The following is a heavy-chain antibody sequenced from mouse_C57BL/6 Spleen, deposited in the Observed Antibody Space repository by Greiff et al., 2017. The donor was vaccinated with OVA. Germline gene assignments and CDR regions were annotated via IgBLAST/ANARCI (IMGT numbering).Heavy chain of an antibody. V-gene: IGHV7-1*01. CDR1: GFTFSDFY. J-gene: IGHJ1*03. Sequence: EVNVVESGGGLVQSGRSLRLSCATSGFTFSDFYMEWVRQAPGKGLEWIAASRNKANDYTTEYSASVKGRFIVSRDTSQSILYLQMNALRAEDTAIYYCARDSYGSSYRYFDVWGTGTTVTVSS. CDR3: ARDSYGSSYRYFDV. D-gene: IGHD1-1*01. CDR2: SRNKANDYTT.